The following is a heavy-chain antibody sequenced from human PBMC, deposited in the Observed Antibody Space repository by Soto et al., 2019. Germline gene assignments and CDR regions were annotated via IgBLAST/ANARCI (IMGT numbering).Heavy chain of an antibody. CDR2: ISYDGSNK. J-gene: IGHJ4*02. CDR1: GFTFSSYG. CDR3: AKLGCGESNY. Sequence: QVQLVESGGGVVQPGRSLRLSCAASGFTFSSYGMHWVRQAPGKGLEWVAVISYDGSNKYYADSVKGRFTISRDNSKNTLYLQMNSLRAEATAVYYCAKLGCGESNYWGQGTLVTVSS. V-gene: IGHV3-30*18. D-gene: IGHD2-21*01.